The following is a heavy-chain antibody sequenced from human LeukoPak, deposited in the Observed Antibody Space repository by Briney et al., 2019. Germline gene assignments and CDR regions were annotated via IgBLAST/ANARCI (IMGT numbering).Heavy chain of an antibody. CDR1: GYTFTGYY. CDR3: ARDQGIYCSSISCSVDY. J-gene: IGHJ4*02. Sequence: ASVKVSCKASGYTFTGYYMHWVRQAPEQGLEWMGWINPNSGDTNYAQKFQGRVTMTRDTSISTAYMELSRLTPDDTAVYYCARDQGIYCSSISCSVDYWGQGTLVTVSS. V-gene: IGHV1-2*02. D-gene: IGHD2-2*01. CDR2: INPNSGDT.